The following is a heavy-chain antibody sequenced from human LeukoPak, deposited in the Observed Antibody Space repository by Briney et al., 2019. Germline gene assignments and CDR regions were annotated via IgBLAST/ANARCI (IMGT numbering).Heavy chain of an antibody. Sequence: GGSLRLSCAASGHTFSNYGMHWLRQAPGKGLEGVAFIRYDGSNKYHADSVKGRFTISRDNSKNTLYLQMNSLRAEDTAVYYCAKMASGSYNEFDYWGQGTLVTVSS. V-gene: IGHV3-30*02. CDR1: GHTFSNYG. CDR2: IRYDGSNK. D-gene: IGHD1-26*01. CDR3: AKMASGSYNEFDY. J-gene: IGHJ4*02.